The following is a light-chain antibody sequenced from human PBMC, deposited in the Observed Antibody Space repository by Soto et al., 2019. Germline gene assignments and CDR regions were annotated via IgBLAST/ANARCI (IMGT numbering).Light chain of an antibody. V-gene: IGKV3-15*01. CDR2: GAS. Sequence: EIVMTQSPATLYVSPGERASLSCRASQSVSSNLAWYQQRPGQAPRLLIYGASNRANGIPARFSGSGSGTEFTLTISSLQSEDFAIYYCQQYHNWPPYTFGQGTKLEIK. CDR1: QSVSSN. CDR3: QQYHNWPPYT. J-gene: IGKJ2*01.